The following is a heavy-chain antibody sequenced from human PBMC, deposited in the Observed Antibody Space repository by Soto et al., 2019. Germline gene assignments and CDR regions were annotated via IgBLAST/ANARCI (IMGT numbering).Heavy chain of an antibody. CDR3: TRSLLACSWCAGF. Sequence: PSETLSFTCAVSGDFISSGYYWGWFRQTPGKGLEWIGSIYPSGTTYYSPSFQSRVNISLDKSKNHFSLQLRSWTAADTAVYHCTRSLLACSWCAGFCGQGTRVTVSS. CDR2: IYPSGTT. CDR1: GDFISSGYY. D-gene: IGHD2-15*01. V-gene: IGHV4-38-2*01. J-gene: IGHJ4*02.